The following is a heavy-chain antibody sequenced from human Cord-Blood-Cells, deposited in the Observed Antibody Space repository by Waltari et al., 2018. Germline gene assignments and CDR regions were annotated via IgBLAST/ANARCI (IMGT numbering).Heavy chain of an antibody. Sequence: EVQLVESGGGLVQPGRSLRLFCAASGFTFDDYSMYWVRQAPGKGLEWVSGISWNSGSIGYADSVKGRFTISRDNAKNSLYLQMNSLRAEDTALYYCAKGTVREYYYGMDVWGQGTTVTVSS. CDR2: ISWNSGSI. V-gene: IGHV3-9*01. D-gene: IGHD3-10*01. J-gene: IGHJ6*02. CDR1: GFTFDDYS. CDR3: AKGTVREYYYGMDV.